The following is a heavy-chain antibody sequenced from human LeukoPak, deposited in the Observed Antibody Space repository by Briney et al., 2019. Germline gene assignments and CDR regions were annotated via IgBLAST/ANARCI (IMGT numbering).Heavy chain of an antibody. J-gene: IGHJ4*02. CDR1: GYTFITYY. V-gene: IGHV1-46*01. CDR2: INPRGGSI. Sequence: GASVKGSCKASGYTFITYYIHWVRQAPGQGLEWMGIINPRGGSISYAQKFQGRVTMTRDTSTSTVYMELSSLRSEDTAVYYCARVGYNSGWYPYFDYWGQGTLVTVSS. CDR3: ARVGYNSGWYPYFDY. D-gene: IGHD6-19*01.